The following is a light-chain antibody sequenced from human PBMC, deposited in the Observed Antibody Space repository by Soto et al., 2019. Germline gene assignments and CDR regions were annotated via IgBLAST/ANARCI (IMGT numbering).Light chain of an antibody. Sequence: QSVLTQPPSASGTPGQRVTISCSGSGSNIGSHTVNWYQQLPGTAPKLLIYGNNQRPSGVPDRFSGSKSGTSASLAISGRQSEDEADYYCTAWDDSLNGRVFGGGTKVTVL. CDR3: TAWDDSLNGRV. V-gene: IGLV1-44*01. CDR1: GSNIGSHT. CDR2: GNN. J-gene: IGLJ2*01.